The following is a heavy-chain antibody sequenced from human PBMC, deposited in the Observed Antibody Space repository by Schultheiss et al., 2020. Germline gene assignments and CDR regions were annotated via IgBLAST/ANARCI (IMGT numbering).Heavy chain of an antibody. D-gene: IGHD4-23*01. Sequence: GGSLRLSCAASGFTFSMYWMSWVRQSQGKGLERVANIKADGSEQYYADSVKGRFTISRDNARNAVYLQMNNLRVEDAAVYFCVRDPLRGNSFYFYQYMDVWGKGTTVTVSS. CDR2: IKADGSEQ. CDR3: VRDPLRGNSFYFYQYMDV. J-gene: IGHJ6*03. CDR1: GFTFSMYW. V-gene: IGHV3-7*01.